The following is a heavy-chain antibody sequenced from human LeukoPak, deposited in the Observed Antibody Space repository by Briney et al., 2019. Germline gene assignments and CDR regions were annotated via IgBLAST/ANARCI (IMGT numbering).Heavy chain of an antibody. J-gene: IGHJ4*02. Sequence: GGSLRLSCAASGFTVITNDMTWVRQAPGKGLEWVSVLYSDGNTKYADSVQGRFTISRDNSKNTLYLQMNSLRAEDTAVYYCAKDLSIAARPVNDYWGQGTLVTVSS. CDR3: AKDLSIAARPVNDY. CDR2: LYSDGNT. V-gene: IGHV3-53*01. D-gene: IGHD6-6*01. CDR1: GFTVITND.